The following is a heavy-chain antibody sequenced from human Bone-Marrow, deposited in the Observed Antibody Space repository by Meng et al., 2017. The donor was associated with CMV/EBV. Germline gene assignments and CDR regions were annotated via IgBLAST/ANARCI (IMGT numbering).Heavy chain of an antibody. CDR3: ARAQRPFSGSYYGYFDL. J-gene: IGHJ4*02. CDR1: GFSFSSYE. CDR2: MSGSGATI. V-gene: IGHV3-48*03. D-gene: IGHD1-26*01. Sequence: GESLKISCAASGFSFSSYEMNWVRQAPGKGLEWVSYMSGSGATIYYADSVTGRFTISRDNAKDSLFLQMNSLRPEDTAVYYCARAQRPFSGSYYGYFDLWGQGTLVTVSS.